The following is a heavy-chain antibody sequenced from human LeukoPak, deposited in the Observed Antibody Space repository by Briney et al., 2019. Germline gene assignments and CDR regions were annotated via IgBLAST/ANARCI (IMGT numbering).Heavy chain of an antibody. D-gene: IGHD3-16*02. Sequence: GRSLRLSCAASGFTFDDHTMHWARQAPGKGLEWLSLITWDDTTYYADSVKGRFTISRDNSKSSLYLQMNSLKSEDTAFYYCAKDGEFSFMDYWGQGTLVTVSS. CDR3: AKDGEFSFMDY. V-gene: IGHV3-43*01. J-gene: IGHJ4*02. CDR2: ITWDDTT. CDR1: GFTFDDHT.